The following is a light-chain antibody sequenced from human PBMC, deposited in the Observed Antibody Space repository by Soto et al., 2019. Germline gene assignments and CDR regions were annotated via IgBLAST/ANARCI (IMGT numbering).Light chain of an antibody. V-gene: IGLV2-23*01. J-gene: IGLJ2*01. CDR3: CSYAGSRGVV. Sequence: QSVLTQPASVSGSPGQSSTLSCTGTSSDVGSYNLVSWYQQHPGKAPKLMIYEGSKRPSGVSNRFSGSKSGNTASLTISGLQAEDEADYYCCSYAGSRGVVFGGGTKLTVL. CDR1: SSDVGSYNL. CDR2: EGS.